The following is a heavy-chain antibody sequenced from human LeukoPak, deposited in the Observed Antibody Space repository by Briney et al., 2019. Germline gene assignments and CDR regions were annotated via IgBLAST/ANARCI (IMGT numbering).Heavy chain of an antibody. J-gene: IGHJ4*02. V-gene: IGHV3-66*01. D-gene: IGHD6-13*01. CDR1: GFTVSSNY. CDR2: IYSGGST. Sequence: GGSLRLSCAASGFTVSSNYMSWVRQAPGKGLEWVSVIYSGGSTYYADSVKGRFTISRDNSKNTLYLQMNSLRAEDTAVYYCASSSWSHTPCDYWGQGTLVTVSS. CDR3: ASSSWSHTPCDY.